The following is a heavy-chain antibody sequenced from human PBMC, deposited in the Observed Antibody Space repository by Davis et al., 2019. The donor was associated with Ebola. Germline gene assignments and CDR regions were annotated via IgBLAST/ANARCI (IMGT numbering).Heavy chain of an antibody. CDR3: ARARGSGGRVDAFDI. CDR1: GFTFSSYG. J-gene: IGHJ3*02. CDR2: IWYDGSNK. D-gene: IGHD2-15*01. Sequence: GESLKISCAASGFTFSSYGMHWVRQAPGKGLEWVAVIWYDGSNKYYADSVKGRFTISRDNSKNTLYLQMNSLRAEDTAVYYCARARGSGGRVDAFDIWGQGTMVTVSS. V-gene: IGHV3-33*01.